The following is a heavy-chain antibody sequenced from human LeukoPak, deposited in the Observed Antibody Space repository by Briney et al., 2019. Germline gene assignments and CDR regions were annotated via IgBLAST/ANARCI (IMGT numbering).Heavy chain of an antibody. Sequence: GGSLRLSCAASGFTFSSYSMNWVRQAPGKGLGWVSSISSSSYIYYADSVKGRFTISRDNAKNSLYLQMNSLRAEDTAVYYCARDPLHYYDSRKYYFDYWGQGTLVTVSS. D-gene: IGHD3-22*01. CDR3: ARDPLHYYDSRKYYFDY. CDR1: GFTFSSYS. CDR2: ISSSSYI. J-gene: IGHJ4*02. V-gene: IGHV3-21*04.